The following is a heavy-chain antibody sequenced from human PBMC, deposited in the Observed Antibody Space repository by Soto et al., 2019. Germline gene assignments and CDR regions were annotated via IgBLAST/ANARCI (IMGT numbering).Heavy chain of an antibody. J-gene: IGHJ3*02. D-gene: IGHD3-10*01. Sequence: SETLSLTCTVSGGSISSYYWSWIRQPPGKGLEWIGYIYYSGSTNYNPSLKSRVTLSVDTSKNQFSLKLSSVTAADTAVYYCARVEVDYGTPGAFDIWGQGTMVTVSS. V-gene: IGHV4-59*01. CDR1: GGSISSYY. CDR3: ARVEVDYGTPGAFDI. CDR2: IYYSGST.